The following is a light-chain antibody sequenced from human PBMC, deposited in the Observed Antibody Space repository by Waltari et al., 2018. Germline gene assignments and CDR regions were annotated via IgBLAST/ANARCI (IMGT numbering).Light chain of an antibody. V-gene: IGKV3-20*01. CDR3: QQYVSLPAT. CDR1: QCISRP. CDR2: DAS. Sequence: EILFTQSPGTLSLSPGERATLSCRASQCISRPLAWYQQKPGQAPRLLIYDASTRATGIPDRFSGSGSGTDFSLTISRLEPEDSAVYYCQQYVSLPATFGQGTKVEIK. J-gene: IGKJ1*01.